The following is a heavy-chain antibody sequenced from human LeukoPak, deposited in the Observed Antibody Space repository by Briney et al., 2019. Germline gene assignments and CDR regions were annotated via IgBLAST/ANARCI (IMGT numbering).Heavy chain of an antibody. D-gene: IGHD2-15*01. J-gene: IGHJ6*03. CDR2: IYASGST. Sequence: SETLSLTCTVSGDSISSYYWSWIRQPAGKGLEWIGRIYASGSTNYNPSLKSRVTMSVDTPKNLFSLKLTSVTAADTAVYYCARDGGYCSGVTCYNHYYYMDVWGKGTTVTISS. CDR3: ARDGGYCSGVTCYNHYYYMDV. V-gene: IGHV4-4*07. CDR1: GDSISSYY.